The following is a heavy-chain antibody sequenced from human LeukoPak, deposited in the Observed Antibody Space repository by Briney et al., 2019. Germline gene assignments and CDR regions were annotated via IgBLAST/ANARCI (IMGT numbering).Heavy chain of an antibody. V-gene: IGHV4-38-2*02. CDR2: IYHSGST. D-gene: IGHD6-19*01. CDR1: GYSISSDYY. J-gene: IGHJ6*03. CDR3: ARSQFSGGWPYYYYMDV. Sequence: SETLSLTCTVSGYSISSDYYWGWIRQPPGKGLEWIGNIYHSGSTYYNPSLKSRVTISVDTSKNQFSLKLSSVTAVDTAVYYCARSQFSGGWPYYYYMDVWGKGTTVTVSS.